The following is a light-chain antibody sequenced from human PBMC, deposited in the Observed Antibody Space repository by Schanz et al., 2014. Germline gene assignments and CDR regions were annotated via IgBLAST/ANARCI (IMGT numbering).Light chain of an antibody. V-gene: IGLV2-14*03. CDR3: GSYTRSSTPV. J-gene: IGLJ3*02. CDR1: SSDVGGYNY. CDR2: DVS. Sequence: QSALTQPASVSGSPGQSITISCTGTSSDVGGYNYVSWYQHHPGKAPKLMIYDVSNRPSGVPDRFSGSKSGNTASLTISGLQADDEADYYCGSYTRSSTPVFGGGTKVTVL.